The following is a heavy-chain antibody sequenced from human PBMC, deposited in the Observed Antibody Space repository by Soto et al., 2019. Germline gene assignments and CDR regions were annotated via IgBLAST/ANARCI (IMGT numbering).Heavy chain of an antibody. CDR2: IYPGDSDT. CDR1: GSTFTSYW. CDR3: ARQIHSTYYYYGMDV. V-gene: IGHV5-51*01. Sequence: GESLKISCKGSGSTFTSYWFAWVRQVPGKGLEWMGFIYPGDSDTRYGPSFQGQVTISADRSISTAYLHWSSLKASDTAIYYCARQIHSTYYYYGMDVWGQGTTVTVSS. D-gene: IGHD5-18*01. J-gene: IGHJ6*02.